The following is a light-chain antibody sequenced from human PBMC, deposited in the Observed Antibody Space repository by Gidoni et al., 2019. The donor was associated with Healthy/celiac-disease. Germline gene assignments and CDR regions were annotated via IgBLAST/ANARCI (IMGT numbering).Light chain of an antibody. CDR3: QAWDSSTGVV. CDR2: QDS. Sequence: SYELTQPPPVSVSPGQPASITCSGDKLGDKYACWYQQKPGQSPVLVIYQDSKRPSGIPERFSGSNSGNTATLTISGTQAMDEADYYCQAWDSSTGVVFGGGTKLTVL. V-gene: IGLV3-1*01. CDR1: KLGDKY. J-gene: IGLJ2*01.